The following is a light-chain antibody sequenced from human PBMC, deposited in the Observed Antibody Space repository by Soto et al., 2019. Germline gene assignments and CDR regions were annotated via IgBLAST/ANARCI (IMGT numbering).Light chain of an antibody. CDR2: GAS. Sequence: DLQMTQSPSTLSGSVGDRVTITCRASQTISSWLAWYQQKPGKAPKLLIYGASTLESGVPSRFSGSGSGTEFTLTIYSLQPDDFATYYCEQYQTYPWTFGQGTKVEIK. CDR3: EQYQTYPWT. J-gene: IGKJ1*01. V-gene: IGKV1-5*01. CDR1: QTISSW.